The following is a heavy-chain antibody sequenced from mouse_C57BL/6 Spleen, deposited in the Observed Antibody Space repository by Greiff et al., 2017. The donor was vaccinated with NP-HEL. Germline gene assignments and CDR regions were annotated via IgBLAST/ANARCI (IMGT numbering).Heavy chain of an antibody. CDR3: ARRDDGYYDAMGY. Sequence: VQLQQSGPELVKPGASVKISCKASGYTFTDYYMNWVKQSHGQSLEWIGDINPTNGGTSYNPKFKGKATLTVDKSSSTAYMELRSLTSEDSAVYYCARRDDGYYDAMGYWGQGTSVTVSS. CDR2: INPTNGGT. V-gene: IGHV1-26*01. CDR1: GYTFTDYY. D-gene: IGHD2-3*01. J-gene: IGHJ4*01.